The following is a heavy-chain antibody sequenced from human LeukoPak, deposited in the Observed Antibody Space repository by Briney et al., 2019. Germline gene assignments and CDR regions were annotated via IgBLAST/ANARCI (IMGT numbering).Heavy chain of an antibody. J-gene: IGHJ4*02. Sequence: GGSLRLSCAASGFTFSSYSMNWVRQAPGKGLEWVSSISSSSSYIYYADSVKGRFTISRDNAKNSLYLQMNSLRAEDTAVYYCARDAFRGYCSGGSCDAFDYWGQGTLVTVSS. CDR3: ARDAFRGYCSGGSCDAFDY. D-gene: IGHD2-15*01. V-gene: IGHV3-21*01. CDR1: GFTFSSYS. CDR2: ISSSSSYI.